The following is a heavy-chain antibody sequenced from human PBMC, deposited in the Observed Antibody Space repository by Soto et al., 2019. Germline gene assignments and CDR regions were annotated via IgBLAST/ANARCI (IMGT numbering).Heavy chain of an antibody. CDR1: GFTFSSYW. V-gene: IGHV3-7*01. CDR3: ARGPARLRFLEWLPIPYYMDV. D-gene: IGHD3-3*01. Sequence: GGSLRLSCAASGFTFSSYWMSWVRQAPGKGLEWVANIKQDGSEKYYVDSVKGRFTISRDNAKNSLYLQMNSLRAEDTAVYYCARGPARLRFLEWLPIPYYMDVWGKGTTVTVSS. J-gene: IGHJ6*03. CDR2: IKQDGSEK.